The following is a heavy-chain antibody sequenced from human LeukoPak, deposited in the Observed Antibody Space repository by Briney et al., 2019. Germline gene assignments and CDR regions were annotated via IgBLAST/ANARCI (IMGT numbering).Heavy chain of an antibody. V-gene: IGHV3-30-3*01. J-gene: IGHJ4*02. CDR3: ARAVSLHRILLPDY. CDR1: GFTFSSYA. CDR2: IEHDGSTK. D-gene: IGHD5-18*01. Sequence: GGSLRLSCAVSGFTFSSYALHWVRQAPGKGLEWVSVIEHDGSTKYYADSVKGRFTISRDNSKNTLYLQMGSLRAEDTALYYCARAVSLHRILLPDYWGQGTLVTVSS.